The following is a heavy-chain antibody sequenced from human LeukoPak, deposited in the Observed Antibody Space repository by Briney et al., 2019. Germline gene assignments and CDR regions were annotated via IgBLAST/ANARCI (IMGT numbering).Heavy chain of an antibody. CDR2: INPNSGGT. CDR1: GYTFTGYY. J-gene: IGHJ4*02. CDR3: ARGHHSSSSADY. V-gene: IGHV1-2*02. Sequence: ASVKVSCKASGYTFTGYYMHWVRQAPGRGLEWMGWINPNSGGTNYAQKFQGRVTMTRDTSISTAYMELSRLRSDDTAVYYCARGHHSSSSADYWGQGTLVTVSS. D-gene: IGHD6-13*01.